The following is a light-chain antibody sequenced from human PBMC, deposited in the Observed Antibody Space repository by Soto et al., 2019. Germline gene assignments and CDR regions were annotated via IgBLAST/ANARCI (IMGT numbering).Light chain of an antibody. CDR1: QSFSSW. V-gene: IGKV1-5*03. CDR3: QQYNSYPLT. J-gene: IGKJ4*01. Sequence: DIQMTQSPSTLSASVGDRVTITCRASQSFSSWLAWYQQKPGKAPKLLIYKASTLESGVPSRFSGSGSGTEFTLTISSLQPDDFATYYCQQYNSYPLTFGGGTKVEIK. CDR2: KAS.